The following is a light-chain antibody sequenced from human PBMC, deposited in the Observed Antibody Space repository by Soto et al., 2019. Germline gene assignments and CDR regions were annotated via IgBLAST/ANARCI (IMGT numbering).Light chain of an antibody. J-gene: IGLJ1*01. CDR1: SSDVGGYNY. CDR3: GSYTSSSTPYCV. CDR2: DVS. Sequence: QSALTQPASVSGSPGQSITISCTGTSSDVGGYNYVSWYQQHPGKAPKLMIYDVSNRPSGVSNRFSGSKSGNTASLTISGLQAEDEADYYCGSYTSSSTPYCVFGTGTKVTVL. V-gene: IGLV2-14*01.